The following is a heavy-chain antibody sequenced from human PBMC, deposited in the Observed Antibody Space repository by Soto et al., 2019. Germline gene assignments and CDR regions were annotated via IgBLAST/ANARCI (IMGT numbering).Heavy chain of an antibody. Sequence: SETLSLTCTVSGGSISGSGDYWGWIRQPPGRGLEWIACIYYRGSSFNNPSLRSRATISVDTSRNQFSLTLRSLTAAETAVYYCARVPMCTIFGVVIYYYYGMDVWGQGTTVTVAS. CDR2: IYYRGSS. V-gene: IGHV4-39*07. CDR1: GGSISGSGDY. J-gene: IGHJ6*02. D-gene: IGHD3-3*01. CDR3: ARVPMCTIFGVVIYYYYGMDV.